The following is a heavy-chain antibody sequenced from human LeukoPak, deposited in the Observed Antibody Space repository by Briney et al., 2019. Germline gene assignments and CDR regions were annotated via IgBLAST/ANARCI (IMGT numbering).Heavy chain of an antibody. Sequence: GGSLRLSCAASGFTFSSYAMSWVRQAPGKGLEWVAAISGSGGSTYYADSVKGRFTISRDNSKNTLYLQMNSLRAEDTAVYYCARVIIAAAGSKPFDYWGQGTLVTVSS. CDR2: ISGSGGST. D-gene: IGHD6-13*01. V-gene: IGHV3-23*01. J-gene: IGHJ4*02. CDR1: GFTFSSYA. CDR3: ARVIIAAAGSKPFDY.